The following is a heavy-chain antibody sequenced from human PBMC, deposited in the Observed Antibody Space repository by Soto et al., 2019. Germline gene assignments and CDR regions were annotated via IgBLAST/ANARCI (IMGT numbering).Heavy chain of an antibody. CDR1: GGSMSSDSYY. V-gene: IGHV4-39*01. Sequence: QLQLQESGPGLVKPSETLSLTCTVSGGSMSSDSYYWGWIRQSPGKGPEWIASMFYSGSTFYNPSLRSRVTLSLDTSNNQFSLRLTSVSAADTALYYCASRSGPMLRVNSGYFDLWGRGTPVTVSS. CDR3: ASRSGPMLRVNSGYFDL. J-gene: IGHJ2*01. D-gene: IGHD3-10*01. CDR2: MFYSGST.